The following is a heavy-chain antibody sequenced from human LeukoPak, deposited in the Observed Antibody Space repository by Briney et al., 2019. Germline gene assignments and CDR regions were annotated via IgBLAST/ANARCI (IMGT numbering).Heavy chain of an antibody. V-gene: IGHV1-8*03. D-gene: IGHD3-22*01. J-gene: IGHJ3*02. CDR3: ARGYVSYYYDSSGYQDAFDI. CDR1: GGTVSSYA. CDR2: MNPNSGNT. Sequence: GSSVKVSCKASGGTVSSYAISWVRQATGQGLEWMGWMNPNSGNTGYAQKFQGRVTITRNTSISTAYMELSSLRSEDTAVYYCARGYVSYYYDSSGYQDAFDIWGQGTMVTVSS.